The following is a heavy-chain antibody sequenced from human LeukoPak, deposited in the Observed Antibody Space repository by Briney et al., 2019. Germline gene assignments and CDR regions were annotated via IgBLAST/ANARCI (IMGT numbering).Heavy chain of an antibody. J-gene: IGHJ4*02. V-gene: IGHV3-30-3*01. Sequence: GGSLRLSCAASGFTFSSYAMHWVRQAPGKGLEWVAVISYDGSNKYYADSVKGRFTISRDNSKNTLYLQMNSLRAEDTAVYYCARDPRITGTTRLFDYWGQGTLVTVSS. D-gene: IGHD1-7*01. CDR2: ISYDGSNK. CDR1: GFTFSSYA. CDR3: ARDPRITGTTRLFDY.